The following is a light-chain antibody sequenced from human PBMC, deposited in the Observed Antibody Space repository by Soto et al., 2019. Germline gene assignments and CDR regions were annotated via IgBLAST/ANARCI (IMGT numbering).Light chain of an antibody. Sequence: QPVLTLPPSESGTPGQRVTISCSGSSSNIGSNTVSWYQQVPGTAPKLLIYSNNQRPSGVPDRFSGSKSGTSASLAISGLQSEDEADYYCAAWDDSLNGAVFGGGTQLTVL. CDR2: SNN. CDR3: AAWDDSLNGAV. V-gene: IGLV1-44*01. J-gene: IGLJ7*01. CDR1: SSNIGSNT.